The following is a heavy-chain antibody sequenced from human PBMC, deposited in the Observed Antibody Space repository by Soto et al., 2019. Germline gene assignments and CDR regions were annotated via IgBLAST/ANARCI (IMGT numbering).Heavy chain of an antibody. V-gene: IGHV4-59*08. Sequence: SETLSLTCTVSGGSISSYYWSWIRQPPGKGLEWIGYIYYSGSTNYNPSLKSRVTISVDTSKNQFSLKLSSVTAADTAVYYCARHPHPLLWFGELLFVDSWGQGTLVTAPQ. D-gene: IGHD3-10*01. J-gene: IGHJ4*02. CDR3: ARHPHPLLWFGELLFVDS. CDR2: IYYSGST. CDR1: GGSISSYY.